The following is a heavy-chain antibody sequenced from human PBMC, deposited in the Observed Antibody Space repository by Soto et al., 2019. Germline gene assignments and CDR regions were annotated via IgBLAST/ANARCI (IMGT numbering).Heavy chain of an antibody. J-gene: IGHJ4*02. V-gene: IGHV4-31*03. CDR2: IYHSGTT. CDR1: GVSISSGGYY. Sequence: PSETLSLTCTVSGVSISSGGYYWSWIRQPPGKGLEWIGYIYHSGTTYYNPSLKSRATILVDTSENQFSLKLSSVTAADTAVYYCARDSSPGYRGMALDYWGQGSLVTGLL. D-gene: IGHD5-18*01. CDR3: ARDSSPGYRGMALDY.